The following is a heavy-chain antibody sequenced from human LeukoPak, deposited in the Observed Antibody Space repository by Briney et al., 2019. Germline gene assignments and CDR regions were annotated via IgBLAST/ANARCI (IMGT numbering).Heavy chain of an antibody. D-gene: IGHD2-15*01. CDR3: AREVPRYCSGGSCLRNAFDI. Sequence: SETLSLTCAVYGRSFSGYYWSWIRQPPGKGLEWIGEINHSGSTNYNPSLKSRVTISVDTSKNQFSLKLSSVTAADTAVYYCAREVPRYCSGGSCLRNAFDIWGQGTMVTVSS. CDR2: INHSGST. V-gene: IGHV4-34*01. J-gene: IGHJ3*02. CDR1: GRSFSGYY.